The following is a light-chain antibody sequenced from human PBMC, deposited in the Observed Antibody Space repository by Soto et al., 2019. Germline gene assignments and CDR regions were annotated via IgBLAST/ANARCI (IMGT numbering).Light chain of an antibody. V-gene: IGLV1-40*01. CDR2: GNS. CDR3: LSYDSSLSGSV. Sequence: QSVLTQPPSVSGAPGQRVTISCTGSSSNIGAGYDVHWYQQLPGTAPKLLIYGNSNRPSGVPDRFSGSKSGTSASLAITGLQAEDEAHYYCLSYDSSLSGSVFGGGTKLTVL. CDR1: SSNIGAGYD. J-gene: IGLJ3*02.